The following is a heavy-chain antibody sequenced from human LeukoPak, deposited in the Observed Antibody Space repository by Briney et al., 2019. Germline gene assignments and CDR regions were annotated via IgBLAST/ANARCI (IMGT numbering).Heavy chain of an antibody. CDR1: GFTFNSYA. J-gene: IGHJ4*02. CDR2: ISGSGDST. Sequence: PGGSLRLSCAASGFTFNSYAMSWVRQAPGKGLEWVSTISGSGDSTRYADSVQGRFTISRDNSKNTLFLQMNSLRAEDTAVYYCARVGHWGQGTLVTVSS. V-gene: IGHV3-23*01. CDR3: ARVGH.